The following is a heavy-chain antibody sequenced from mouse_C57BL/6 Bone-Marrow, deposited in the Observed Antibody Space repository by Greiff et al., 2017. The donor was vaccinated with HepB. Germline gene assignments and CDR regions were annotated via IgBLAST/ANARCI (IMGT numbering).Heavy chain of an antibody. CDR1: GYAFSSYW. J-gene: IGHJ2*01. CDR2: IYPGDGDT. Sequence: QVQLQQSGAELVKPGASVKISCKASGYAFSSYWMNWVKQRPGKGLEWIGQIYPGDGDTNYNGKFKGKATLTADKSSSTAYMQLSSLTSEDSAVYFCARLRDYDGYYFDYWGQGTTLTVSS. CDR3: ARLRDYDGYYFDY. D-gene: IGHD2-4*01. V-gene: IGHV1-80*01.